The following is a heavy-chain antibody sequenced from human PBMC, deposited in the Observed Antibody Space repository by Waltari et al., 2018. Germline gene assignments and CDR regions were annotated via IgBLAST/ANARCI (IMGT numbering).Heavy chain of an antibody. V-gene: IGHV1-24*01. J-gene: IGHJ3*02. CDR2: FDPEDGET. CDR3: ARVWGGPDDAFDI. CDR1: GSTFTELS. D-gene: IGHD1-26*01. Sequence: QFQLVQSGAEVKKPGPSVKVSCKVSGSTFTELSMHWLRQAPGKGLEWMGGFDPEDGETNYEQKFQGRVTRTKDTSTGTAYMELSSLRAEDTAVYYCARVWGGPDDAFDIWGQGTMVTVSS.